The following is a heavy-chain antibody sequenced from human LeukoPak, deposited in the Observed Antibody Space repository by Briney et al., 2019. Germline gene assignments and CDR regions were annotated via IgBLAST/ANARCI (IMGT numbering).Heavy chain of an antibody. CDR1: GFTFNSYA. V-gene: IGHV3-30*04. D-gene: IGHD3-22*01. CDR3: ARGGTEIYYRYYRMDV. J-gene: IGHJ6*02. Sequence: PGGSLRLSCAASGFTFNSYAMHWVRQAPGKGLEWVAVISYDGSNKNHAGSVKSRVTISRDNSKNTLFLQMNGLRVVDTAVYYCARGGTEIYYRYYRMDVWGQGTTVTVSS. CDR2: ISYDGSNK.